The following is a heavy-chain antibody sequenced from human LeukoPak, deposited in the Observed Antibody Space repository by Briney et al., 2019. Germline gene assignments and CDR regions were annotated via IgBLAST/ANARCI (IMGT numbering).Heavy chain of an antibody. J-gene: IGHJ4*02. CDR1: GDSINSLDL. V-gene: IGHV4-4*02. CDR3: ASLAVAGLSEGY. Sequence: SGTLSLTCTVSGDSINSLDLWSWVRQPPGKGLEWIGEMYLSGTTHSNPSVKSRVTISIDKSKNQFSLKLSSVTAAATAVYYCASLAVAGLSEGYWGQGTLVIVSS. D-gene: IGHD6-19*01. CDR2: MYLSGTT.